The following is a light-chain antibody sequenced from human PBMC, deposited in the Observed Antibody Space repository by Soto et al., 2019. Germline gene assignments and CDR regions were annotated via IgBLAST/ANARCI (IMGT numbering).Light chain of an antibody. CDR2: GAS. J-gene: IGKJ1*01. CDR3: QQYNNWPWT. CDR1: QSIGDT. Sequence: EIVMTQSPATLSVSPGGRATLSCRASQSIGDTLAWYQQKPGQAPRLVIHGASSRATGIPARFSGSGSGTDFTLTISSLQSEDFAVYYCQQYNNWPWTFGQGTKVDIK. V-gene: IGKV3D-15*01.